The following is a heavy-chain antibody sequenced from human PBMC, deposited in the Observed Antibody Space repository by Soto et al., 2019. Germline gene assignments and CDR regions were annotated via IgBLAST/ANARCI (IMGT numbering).Heavy chain of an antibody. CDR2: INPNSGGT. CDR1: GYTFTGYY. Sequence: ASVKVSCKASGYTFTGYYMHWVRQAPGQGLEWMGWINPNSGGTNYAQKFQGWVTMTRDTSISTAYMELSRLRSDDTAVYYCARAYDSSGYRQSGYYYYYGMDVWGQGTTVTVS. J-gene: IGHJ6*02. D-gene: IGHD3-22*01. V-gene: IGHV1-2*04. CDR3: ARAYDSSGYRQSGYYYYYGMDV.